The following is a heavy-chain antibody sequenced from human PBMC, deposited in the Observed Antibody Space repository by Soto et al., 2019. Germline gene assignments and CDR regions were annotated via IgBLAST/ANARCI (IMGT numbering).Heavy chain of an antibody. CDR1: GFTFRSYG. V-gene: IGHV3-30*18. Sequence: QVQLVESGGGVVQPERSLGLSCAASGFTFRSYGMHWVRQAPGKGLEWVAAISADGIDKYYADSVKGRFTISRDNSKNALYLQMNSLRPEDTAVYYCAEGTAVARQHFASWGQGTLVTVSS. J-gene: IGHJ4*02. D-gene: IGHD6-19*01. CDR2: ISADGIDK. CDR3: AEGTAVARQHFAS.